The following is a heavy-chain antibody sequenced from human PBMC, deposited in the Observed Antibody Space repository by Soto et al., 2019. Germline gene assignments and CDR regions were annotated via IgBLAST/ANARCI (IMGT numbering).Heavy chain of an antibody. D-gene: IGHD3-16*01. V-gene: IGHV3-9*01. CDR1: GFTFDDYA. Sequence: EVQLVESGGGLVQPGGSLRLSCAASGFTFDDYAMHWVRQAPGKGLEWVSGLSWNSDNIGYADSVKGRFTISRDNAENSLYLQMNSLRPEDTALYYCAKGTVDYVSWYFDLWGGGTLVTVSS. CDR3: AKGTVDYVSWYFDL. J-gene: IGHJ2*01. CDR2: LSWNSDNI.